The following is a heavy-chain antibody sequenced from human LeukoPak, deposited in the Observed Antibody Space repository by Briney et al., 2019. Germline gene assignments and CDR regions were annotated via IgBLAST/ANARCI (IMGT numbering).Heavy chain of an antibody. CDR3: ARELAYCSGGSCYGY. D-gene: IGHD2-15*01. V-gene: IGHV1-2*02. CDR2: INTNSGGI. Sequence: ASVKVSCKASGYTFSGYYMHWVRQAPGQGLEWMGWINTNSGGIKYAQKFQGRVTMTRDTSISTAYMELSRLRSNDTAVYYCARELAYCSGGSCYGYWGQGTLVTVSS. J-gene: IGHJ4*02. CDR1: GYTFSGYY.